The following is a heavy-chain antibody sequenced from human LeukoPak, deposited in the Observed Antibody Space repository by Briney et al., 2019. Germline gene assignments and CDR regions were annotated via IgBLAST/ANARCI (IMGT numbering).Heavy chain of an antibody. CDR2: ISYDGRNK. CDR3: ARSKVQLWFLVYSEFDY. J-gene: IGHJ4*02. D-gene: IGHD5-18*01. Sequence: PGGSLRLSCAAPGFTFSSYAMHWVRQAPGKGLKGVAVISYDGRNKYYADSVKGRFTISRDNSKNTPTLQMNSLRAQDTAVYYCARSKVQLWFLVYSEFDYWGQGTLVTVSS. V-gene: IGHV3-30*04. CDR1: GFTFSSYA.